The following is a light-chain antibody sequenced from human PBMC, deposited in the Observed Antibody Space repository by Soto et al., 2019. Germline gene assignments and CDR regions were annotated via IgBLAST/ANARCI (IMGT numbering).Light chain of an antibody. J-gene: IGKJ1*01. CDR3: QQYDNSPRT. CDR1: QSVNSNY. Sequence: EIVLTQSPGTLSLSPGERATLSCRASQSVNSNYLAWYQQKPGQGPRLLMYGASSRATGIPDRFSGSGSGTDFTLTISRREPEDFAVYYWQQYDNSPRTFGQGTKVEIK. V-gene: IGKV3-20*01. CDR2: GAS.